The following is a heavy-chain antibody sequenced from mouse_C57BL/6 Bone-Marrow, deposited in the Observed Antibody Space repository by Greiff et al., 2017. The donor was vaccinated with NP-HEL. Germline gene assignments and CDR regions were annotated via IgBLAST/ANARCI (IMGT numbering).Heavy chain of an antibody. CDR3: ARDHGKDFDY. CDR1: GFTFSSYA. V-gene: IGHV5-4*01. J-gene: IGHJ2*01. D-gene: IGHD2-1*01. CDR2: ISDGGSYT. Sequence: EVKVVESGGGLVKPGGSLKLSCAASGFTFSSYAMSWVRQTPEKRLEWVATISDGGSYTYYPDNVKGRFTISRDNAKNNLYLQMSHLKSEDTAMYYCARDHGKDFDYWGQGTTLTVSS.